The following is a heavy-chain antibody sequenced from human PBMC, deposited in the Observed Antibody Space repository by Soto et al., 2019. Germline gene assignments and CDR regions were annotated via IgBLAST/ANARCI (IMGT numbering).Heavy chain of an antibody. V-gene: IGHV3-48*01. CDR3: AREVYDFWSGYYTGEHYFDY. J-gene: IGHJ4*02. CDR1: GFTFSSYS. CDR2: ISSSSSTI. Sequence: GGSLRLSCAASGFTFSSYSMNWVRQAPGKGLEWVSYISSSSSTIYYADSVKGRFTISRDNAKNSLYLQMNSLRAEDTAVYYCAREVYDFWSGYYTGEHYFDYWGQGTLVTVSS. D-gene: IGHD3-3*01.